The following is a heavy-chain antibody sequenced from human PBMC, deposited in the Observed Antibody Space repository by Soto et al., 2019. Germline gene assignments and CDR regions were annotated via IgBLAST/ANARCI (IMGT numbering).Heavy chain of an antibody. D-gene: IGHD5-12*01. CDR3: ARVFPSSGYDPYYYYYGMDV. V-gene: IGHV3-74*01. CDR2: INSDGSST. Sequence: PGGSLRLSCAASGFTFSSYWMHWVRQAPGKGLVWVSRINSDGSSTSYADSVKGRFTISRDNAKNTLYLQMNSLRAEDTAVYYCARVFPSSGYDPYYYYYGMDVWGQGTTVTVSS. CDR1: GFTFSSYW. J-gene: IGHJ6*02.